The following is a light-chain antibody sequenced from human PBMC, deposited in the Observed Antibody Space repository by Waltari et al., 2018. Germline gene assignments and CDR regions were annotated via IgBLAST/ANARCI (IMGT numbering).Light chain of an antibody. CDR2: EVN. Sequence: QSALTQPPSASGSPGQSVTISCTGTSSDIGGYNHVSWYQQYPGKAPKLMIYEVNKRPSGVPVRFSGSKSGNTASLIVSGLQADDEADYHCGSYAGSTGWVFGGGTKLTVL. J-gene: IGLJ3*02. CDR3: GSYAGSTGWV. CDR1: SSDIGGYNH. V-gene: IGLV2-8*01.